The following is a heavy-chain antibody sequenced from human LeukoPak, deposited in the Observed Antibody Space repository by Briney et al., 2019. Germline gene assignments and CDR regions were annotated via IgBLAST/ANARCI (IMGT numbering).Heavy chain of an antibody. CDR2: VDHSGGEI. J-gene: IGHJ3*02. Sequence: GVSLRLSCEGYGFRSSDFWMSWVRQAPGKGLEWGANVDHSGGEIQYVDSVKGRFTISRDNAKNSVYLQMNSLSAEDTALYYCARDSAYCRGCAFDMWGQGTMVTVSS. CDR1: GFRSSDFW. V-gene: IGHV3-7*01. CDR3: ARDSAYCRGCAFDM. D-gene: IGHD3-22*01.